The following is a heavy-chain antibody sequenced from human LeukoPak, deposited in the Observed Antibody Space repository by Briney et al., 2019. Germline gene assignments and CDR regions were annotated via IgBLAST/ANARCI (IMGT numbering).Heavy chain of an antibody. V-gene: IGHV4-39*07. Sequence: SETLSLACTVSGGSISSSSYYWGWIRQPPGKGLEWIGSINYSGSTYYNPSLKSRVTRSVDTSKNQFSLKLSPVTAADTAVYYCAGGYSYVIFDYWGQGTLVTVSS. J-gene: IGHJ4*02. CDR1: GGSISSSSYY. CDR3: AGGYSYVIFDY. D-gene: IGHD5-18*01. CDR2: INYSGST.